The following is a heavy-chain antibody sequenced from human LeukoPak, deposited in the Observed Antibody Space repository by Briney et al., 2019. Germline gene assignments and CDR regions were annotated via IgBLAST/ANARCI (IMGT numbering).Heavy chain of an antibody. J-gene: IGHJ4*02. CDR2: INWNGGST. Sequence: PGGSLRLSCAASGFTFDDYGMSWVRQAPGKGLEWVSGINWNGGSTGYAGSVKGRFTISRDNAKNSLYLQMNSLRAEDTALYYCARDHGYDSSGYYAYWGQGTLVTVSS. V-gene: IGHV3-20*04. CDR3: ARDHGYDSSGYYAY. D-gene: IGHD3-22*01. CDR1: GFTFDDYG.